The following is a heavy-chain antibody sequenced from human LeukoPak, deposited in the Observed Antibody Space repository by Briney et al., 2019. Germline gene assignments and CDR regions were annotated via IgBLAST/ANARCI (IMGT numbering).Heavy chain of an antibody. V-gene: IGHV3-74*01. CDR3: AKGIGRTGSSGNLDFRRSVGWDAFDV. CDR2: IKTDGSIA. Sequence: GGSLRLSCAASGFSFSFYWMHWVRHAPGKGPVWVSRIKTDGSIADYADSVKGRFTISRDNAKNTLYLQMNSLRAEDTAVYFCAKGIGRTGSSGNLDFRRSVGWDAFDVWGQGTLVTVSS. CDR1: GFSFSFYW. D-gene: IGHD3-10*01. J-gene: IGHJ3*01.